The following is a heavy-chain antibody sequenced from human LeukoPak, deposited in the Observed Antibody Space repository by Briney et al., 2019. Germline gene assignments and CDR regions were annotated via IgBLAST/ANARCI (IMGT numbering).Heavy chain of an antibody. CDR1: GYTFTSYD. D-gene: IGHD4-11*01. CDR3: AREGIYSNPFDY. CDR2: MNPNSGNT. V-gene: IGHV1-8*01. J-gene: IGHJ4*02. Sequence: ASVKVSCKASGYTFTSYDINWVRQATGQGLEWMGWMNPNSGNTGYAQKFQGRVTMTRNTSISTAYMELSSLRSEDTAVYYCAREGIYSNPFDYRGQGTLVTVSS.